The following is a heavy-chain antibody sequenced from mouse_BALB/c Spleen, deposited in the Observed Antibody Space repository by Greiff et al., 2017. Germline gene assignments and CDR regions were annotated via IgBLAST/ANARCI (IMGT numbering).Heavy chain of an antibody. D-gene: IGHD2-12*01. J-gene: IGHJ3*01. CDR2: IWAGGST. Sequence: VMLVESGPGLVQPSQSLSITCTVSGFSLTSYGVHWVRQPPGKGLEWLGVIWAGGSTNYNSALMSRLSISKDNSKSQVFLKMNSLQTDDTAMYYCARDYDGAWFAYWGQGTLVTVSA. CDR1: GFSLTSYG. CDR3: ARDYDGAWFAY. V-gene: IGHV2-9*02.